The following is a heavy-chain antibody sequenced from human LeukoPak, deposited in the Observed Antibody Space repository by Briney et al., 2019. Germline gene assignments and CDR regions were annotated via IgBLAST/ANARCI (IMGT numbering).Heavy chain of an antibody. J-gene: IGHJ4*02. CDR2: ISGSGGST. D-gene: IGHD2-21*02. CDR3: AKETAACGGDCYYFDY. V-gene: IGHV3-23*01. CDR1: GFTFNSYA. Sequence: GGSLRLSCAASGFTFNSYAMSWVRQAPGKGLEWVSAISGSGGSTYYADSVKGRFTISRDNSKNTLYLQMNSLRAEDTAVYYCAKETAACGGDCYYFDYWGQGTLVTVSS.